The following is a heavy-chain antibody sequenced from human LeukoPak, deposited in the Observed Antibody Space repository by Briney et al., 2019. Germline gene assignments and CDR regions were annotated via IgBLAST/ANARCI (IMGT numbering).Heavy chain of an antibody. V-gene: IGHV3-21*01. Sequence: GGSLRLSCAASGLIFSSYTMNWVRQAPRKGLEWVSSISDDTTYEYYADSVKGRFTISRDNAKNSLYLQMNSLRAEDTAVYYCARDHSSGLDAFDIWGQGTMVTVSS. D-gene: IGHD6-19*01. J-gene: IGHJ3*02. CDR2: ISDDTTYE. CDR1: GLIFSSYT. CDR3: ARDHSSGLDAFDI.